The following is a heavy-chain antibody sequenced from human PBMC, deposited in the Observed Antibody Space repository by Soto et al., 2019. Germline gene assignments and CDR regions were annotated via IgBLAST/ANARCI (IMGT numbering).Heavy chain of an antibody. CDR2: FDPEDGET. D-gene: IGHD3-10*01. CDR1: GYTLTKLS. CDR3: ATLSRITMVRGADKDFDY. Sequence: ASVKVSCKVSGYTLTKLSMHWVRQAPGKGLEWMGGFDPEDGETIYAQKFQGRVTMTEDTSTDTAYMELSSLRSEDTAVYYCATLSRITMVRGADKDFDYWGQGTLVTVSS. J-gene: IGHJ4*02. V-gene: IGHV1-24*01.